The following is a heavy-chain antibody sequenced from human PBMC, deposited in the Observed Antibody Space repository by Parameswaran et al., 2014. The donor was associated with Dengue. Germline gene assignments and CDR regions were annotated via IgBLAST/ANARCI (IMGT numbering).Heavy chain of an antibody. Sequence: VRQAPGQGLEWMGGIIPIFGTANYAQKFQGRVTITADESTSTAYMELSSLRSEDTAVYYCASSGRGYSYGRNYYYYGMDVWGQGTTVTVSS. V-gene: IGHV1-69*01. J-gene: IGHJ6*02. CDR3: ASSGRGYSYGRNYYYYGMDV. D-gene: IGHD5-18*01. CDR2: IIPIFGTA.